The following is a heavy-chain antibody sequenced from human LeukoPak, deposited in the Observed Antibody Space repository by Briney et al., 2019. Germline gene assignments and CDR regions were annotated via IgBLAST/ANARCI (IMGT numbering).Heavy chain of an antibody. Sequence: SETLSLTCTVSGASIISSSYYWGWIRQPPGKGLEWIGSIFYSGTTYYNPSLKSRLTMSVDTSKNHFSLKLSSVTAADTAVYYCARRGFPSSMDVWGQGTTVTVSS. J-gene: IGHJ6*02. CDR3: ARRGFPSSMDV. CDR2: IFYSGTT. D-gene: IGHD3-10*01. CDR1: GASIISSSYY. V-gene: IGHV4-39*02.